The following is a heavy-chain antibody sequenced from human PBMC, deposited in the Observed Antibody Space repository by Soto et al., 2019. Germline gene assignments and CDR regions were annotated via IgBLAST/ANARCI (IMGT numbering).Heavy chain of an antibody. CDR3: TRDIDYYASCGYQDS. D-gene: IGHD3-22*01. Sequence: EVQLVESGGGLVQPGGSLRLSCVGSGFTFSRYELNWVRQGPGKGLEWISYINSRGTTIHYADSVKGRFTISRDNAKNSLYLQMNSLRAEDMAVYYCTRDIDYYASCGYQDSWGQGTQVTVSS. J-gene: IGHJ4*02. CDR2: INSRGTTI. CDR1: GFTFSRYE. V-gene: IGHV3-48*03.